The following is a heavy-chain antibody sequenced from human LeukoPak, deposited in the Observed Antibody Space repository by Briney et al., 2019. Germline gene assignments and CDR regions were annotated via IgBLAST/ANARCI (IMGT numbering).Heavy chain of an antibody. D-gene: IGHD4-23*01. Sequence: PGGSLRLSCAGSGFTFSSHWISWIRQAPGKGLEWVANIKQDGSEKYYVDSVKGRFTISRDNAKNSLYLQMNSLRAEDTAVYYCARDFIDGGPGYWGQGTLVTVSS. CDR1: GFTFSSHW. CDR3: ARDFIDGGPGY. V-gene: IGHV3-7*01. J-gene: IGHJ4*02. CDR2: IKQDGSEK.